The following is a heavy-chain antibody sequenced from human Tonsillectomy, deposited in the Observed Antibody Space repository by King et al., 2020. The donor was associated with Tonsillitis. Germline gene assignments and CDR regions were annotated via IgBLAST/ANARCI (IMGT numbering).Heavy chain of an antibody. J-gene: IGHJ4*02. CDR1: GFTFSSYW. D-gene: IGHD3-3*01. V-gene: IGHV3-74*01. CDR3: ASGLDFWSGYYTLDY. Sequence: VQLVESGGGLVQPGGSLRLSCAASGFTFSSYWMHWVRQAPGKGLVWVSHINSDGSSTTYADSVKGRFTISRDNAKNTLCLQMNSLRAEDTAVYYCASGLDFWSGYYTLDYWGQGTLVTVSS. CDR2: INSDGSST.